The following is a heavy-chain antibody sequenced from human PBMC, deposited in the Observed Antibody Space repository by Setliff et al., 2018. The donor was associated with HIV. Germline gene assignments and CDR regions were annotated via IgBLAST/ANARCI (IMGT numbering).Heavy chain of an antibody. V-gene: IGHV4-39*02. CDR2: IYYTGNT. CDR3: ARLGSGWHWVTRIDY. J-gene: IGHJ4*02. Sequence: KPSETLSLTCNVSGASLSGSGFYWGWLRQPPGKGLQWIGSIYYTGNTFSNVSLTSRVTISIDTSKNLFFLTVRSVTAADTGIYYCARLGSGWHWVTRIDYWGRGTLVTVSS. D-gene: IGHD6-19*01. CDR1: GASLSGSGFY.